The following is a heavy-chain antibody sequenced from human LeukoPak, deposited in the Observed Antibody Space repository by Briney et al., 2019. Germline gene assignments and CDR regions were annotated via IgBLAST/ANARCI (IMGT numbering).Heavy chain of an antibody. J-gene: IGHJ1*01. Sequence: PGGSLRLSCAGSGFTFSNYEMNWVRQAPGKGLEWVSFISSSGSTEYYADSVKGRFTISRDNSKNTLYLQMNSLRAEDTAVYYCAKEQQLGAEYFQHWGQGTLVTVSS. CDR2: ISSSGSTE. D-gene: IGHD6-13*01. CDR1: GFTFSNYE. V-gene: IGHV3-48*03. CDR3: AKEQQLGAEYFQH.